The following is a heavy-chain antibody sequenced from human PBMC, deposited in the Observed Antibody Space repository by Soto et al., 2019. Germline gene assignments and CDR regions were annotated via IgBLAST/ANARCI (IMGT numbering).Heavy chain of an antibody. CDR2: IYYSGST. J-gene: IGHJ6*03. Sequence: QVQLQESGPGLVKPSETLSLTCTVSGGSISSYYWSWIRQPPGKGLEWIGYIYYSGSTNYNPSLKSRVTISVDTSKNQCSLKRSSVTAADTAVYYCASLQPPIGYCSSTSCPKKKDYYYYYMDVWGKGTTVTVSS. V-gene: IGHV4-59*08. D-gene: IGHD2-2*01. CDR1: GGSISSYY. CDR3: ASLQPPIGYCSSTSCPKKKDYYYYYMDV.